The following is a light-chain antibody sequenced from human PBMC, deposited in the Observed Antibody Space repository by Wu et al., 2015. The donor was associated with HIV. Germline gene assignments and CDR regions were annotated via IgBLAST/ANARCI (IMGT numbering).Light chain of an antibody. CDR3: QQYASSIT. CDR2: GAS. J-gene: IGKJ5*01. V-gene: IGKV3-20*01. Sequence: EIVLTQSPGTLSLSPGGRATLSCRASQSVRVNYLAWYQQKPGQAPRVLIYGASSRATGIPDRFSGRGSGTDFTLTISRLEPEDFAVYYCQQYASSITFGQGTRLEIK. CDR1: QSVRVNY.